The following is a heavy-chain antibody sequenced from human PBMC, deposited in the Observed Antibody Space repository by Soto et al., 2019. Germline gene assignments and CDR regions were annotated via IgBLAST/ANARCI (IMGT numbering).Heavy chain of an antibody. D-gene: IGHD3-22*01. CDR3: ARDSSMRGSFDY. CDR1: GFTFSSYA. J-gene: IGHJ4*02. Sequence: RRLSCAASGFTFSSYAMHWVRQAPGKGLEWVAVISYDGSNKYYADSVKGRFTISRDNSKNTLYLQMNSLRAEDTAVYYCARDSSMRGSFDYWGQGTLVTVSS. CDR2: ISYDGSNK. V-gene: IGHV3-30-3*01.